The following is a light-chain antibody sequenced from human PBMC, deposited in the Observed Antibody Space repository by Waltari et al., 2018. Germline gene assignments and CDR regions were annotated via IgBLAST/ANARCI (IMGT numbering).Light chain of an antibody. J-gene: IGLJ2*01. CDR3: SSYITSSTLEL. CDR1: SSDIGGYNY. Sequence: QSALTQPASVSGSPGQSITISCTGTSSDIGGYNYVPGYQQHPGKAPKLMIYDVSNRPSGVSNRFSGSKSGNTASLTISGLQAEDEADYYCSSYITSSTLELFGGGTSLTVL. CDR2: DVS. V-gene: IGLV2-14*03.